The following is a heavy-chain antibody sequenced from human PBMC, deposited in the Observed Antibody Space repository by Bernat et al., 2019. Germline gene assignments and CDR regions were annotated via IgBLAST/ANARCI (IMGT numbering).Heavy chain of an antibody. CDR2: IKQDGSEK. V-gene: IGHV3-7*01. CDR3: ARDLIQLWFYWFDP. J-gene: IGHJ5*02. CDR1: GFTFSSYW. Sequence: EVQLVESGGGLVQPGGSLRLSCAASGFTFSSYWMSWVRQAPGKGLEWVANIKQDGSEKYYVDSVKGRFTISRDNAKNSLYLQMNSLRAEDTAVYYCARDLIQLWFYWFDPWGQGTLVTVS. D-gene: IGHD5-18*01.